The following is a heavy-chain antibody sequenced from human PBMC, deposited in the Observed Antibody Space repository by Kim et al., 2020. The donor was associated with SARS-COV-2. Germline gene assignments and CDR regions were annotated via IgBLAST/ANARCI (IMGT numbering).Heavy chain of an antibody. J-gene: IGHJ4*02. CDR3: ARGSGNYGLDS. Sequence: GGSLRLSCAASGFTFSSHWMHWVRQAPGKGPVWVSRINADRSVIEYAASVKGRFTISRDNAKSTLDLQMNSLRPEDTAVYYCARGSGNYGLDSWGQGILV. CDR2: INADRSVI. D-gene: IGHD3-22*01. CDR1: GFTFSSHW. V-gene: IGHV3-74*01.